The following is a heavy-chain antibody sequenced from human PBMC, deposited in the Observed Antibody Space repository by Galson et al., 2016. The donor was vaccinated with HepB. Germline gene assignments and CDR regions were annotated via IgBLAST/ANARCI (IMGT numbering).Heavy chain of an antibody. CDR3: ARHVGSDFWSGYQVPPGYHGMDV. J-gene: IGHJ6*02. CDR1: GDSFNTYW. CDR2: IYPGDSTT. D-gene: IGHD3-3*01. Sequence: QSGAEVKKPGESLRISCKGSGDSFNTYWIGWVRQMPGKGLEWMGIIYPGDSTTRYSPSFQGQVTISADKSINTAYLQWSNLKASDTAMYYCARHVGSDFWSGYQVPPGYHGMDVWGQGTTVTVSS. V-gene: IGHV5-51*01.